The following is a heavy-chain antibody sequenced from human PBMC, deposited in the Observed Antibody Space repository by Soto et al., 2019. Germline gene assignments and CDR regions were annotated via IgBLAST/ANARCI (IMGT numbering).Heavy chain of an antibody. CDR1: EFTFSSYA. J-gene: IGHJ4*02. CDR2: ISGSGERT. V-gene: IGHV3-23*01. CDR3: AKVKEGATDY. Sequence: EVQLLESGGGLVQPGGSLRLSSAASEFTFSSYAMSWVRQAPWKGLEWVSIISGSGERTYYADSVKGRFTISRDNSKNTLYLQMNSLRAEDTAVYYCAKVKEGATDYWGQGTLVTVSS. D-gene: IGHD1-26*01.